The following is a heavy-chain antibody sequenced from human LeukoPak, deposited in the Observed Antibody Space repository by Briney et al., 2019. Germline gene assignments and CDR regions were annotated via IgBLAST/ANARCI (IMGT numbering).Heavy chain of an antibody. D-gene: IGHD3-10*01. CDR3: ARQGIGWFDP. CDR1: KDTFDNYW. J-gene: IGHJ5*02. Sequence: GESLKISCNGSKDTFDNYWIGWVRQMPGKGLEWMGIIYPDDSDTRYSPSFQGQVTISADKSNNTAFLQWGSLKASDTAMYYCARQGIGWFDPWGQGTLVTVSS. CDR2: IYPDDSDT. V-gene: IGHV5-51*01.